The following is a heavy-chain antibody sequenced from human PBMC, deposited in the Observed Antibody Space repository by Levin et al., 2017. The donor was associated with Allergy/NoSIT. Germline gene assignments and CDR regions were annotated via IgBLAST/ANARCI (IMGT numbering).Heavy chain of an antibody. CDR3: AKLIYCGGDCYYFDY. V-gene: IGHV3-9*01. Sequence: SLKISCAASGFTFDDYAMHWVRQAPGKGLEWVSGINWNSGDIGYAGSVKGRFTISRDNAKNSLYLQMNSLRVEDTALYYCAKLIYCGGDCYYFDYWGQGTLVTVSS. J-gene: IGHJ4*02. D-gene: IGHD2-21*02. CDR1: GFTFDDYA. CDR2: INWNSGDI.